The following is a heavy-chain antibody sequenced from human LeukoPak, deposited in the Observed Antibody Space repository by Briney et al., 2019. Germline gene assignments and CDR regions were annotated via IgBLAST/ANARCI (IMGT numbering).Heavy chain of an antibody. CDR3: AKDRVAVDYMDV. D-gene: IGHD2-15*01. Sequence: GGSLRLSCAGSELTLSSNYMSWIRHAPGRGLEWVASITSSHITYYVDPVKGRFIISRDNSKNTLYLQMNSLRAEDTAIYHCAKDRVAVDYMDVWGKGTTLTVSS. J-gene: IGHJ6*03. CDR1: ELTLSSNY. CDR2: ITSSHIT. V-gene: IGHV3-53*01.